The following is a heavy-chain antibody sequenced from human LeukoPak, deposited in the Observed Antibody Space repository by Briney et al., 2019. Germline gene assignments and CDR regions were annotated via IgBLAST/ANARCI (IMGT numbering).Heavy chain of an antibody. Sequence: PGGSLRLSCAASGFTFSNAYMNWVRQAPGKGLEWVGRIKPKTDGETTEYAAPVKDRFSISRDDSKSMMYLQMNSLRDEDTAVYYCATHTAMVTWYYYYGMDVWGQGTTVTVSS. CDR3: ATHTAMVTWYYYYGMDV. V-gene: IGHV3-15*07. J-gene: IGHJ6*02. D-gene: IGHD5-18*01. CDR2: IKPKTDGETT. CDR1: GFTFSNAY.